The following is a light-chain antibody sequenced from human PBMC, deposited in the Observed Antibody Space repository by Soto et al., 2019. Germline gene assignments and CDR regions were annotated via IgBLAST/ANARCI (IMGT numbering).Light chain of an antibody. CDR3: QQYDSSPIT. J-gene: IGKJ5*01. CDR1: QSVSSSY. CDR2: GAS. Sequence: EIVLTQSPGTLSLSPGERATLSCRASQSVSSSYLAWYQQKPGQAPSLLIYGASRRATGIPDRFSGSGSGTDFTLTISRPEPEDFAVYYCQQYDSSPITVGQGTRLESK. V-gene: IGKV3-20*01.